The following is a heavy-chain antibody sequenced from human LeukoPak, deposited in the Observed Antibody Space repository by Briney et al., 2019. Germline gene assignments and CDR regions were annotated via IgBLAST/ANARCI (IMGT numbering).Heavy chain of an antibody. CDR2: VAYTGST. Sequence: PSGTLSLTCAVSGGSISSNNWWSWVRQPPGKGLEWIGYVAYTGSTNYNPSLSSRVTMSVDTSRNQFSLKLSSVTAADTAVYYCARDHYDSSGYFLGNDYWGQGILVTVSS. J-gene: IGHJ4*02. D-gene: IGHD3-22*01. CDR3: ARDHYDSSGYFLGNDY. CDR1: GGSISSNNW. V-gene: IGHV4-4*02.